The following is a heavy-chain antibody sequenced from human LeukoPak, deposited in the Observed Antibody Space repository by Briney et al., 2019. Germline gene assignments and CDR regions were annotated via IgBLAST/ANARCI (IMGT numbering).Heavy chain of an antibody. CDR1: GGSISSYY. D-gene: IGHD2-15*01. CDR3: AGGGYCSGGSCAFDY. V-gene: IGHV4-59*01. Sequence: SETLSLTCTASGGSISSYYWSWIRQPPGKGLEWTVYIYCSARSNYNPSLKSRVTISVDTSKNQYTLKLSSVTAADTAVYYCAGGGYCSGGSCAFDYWGQGTLVTVSS. CDR2: IYCSARS. J-gene: IGHJ4*02.